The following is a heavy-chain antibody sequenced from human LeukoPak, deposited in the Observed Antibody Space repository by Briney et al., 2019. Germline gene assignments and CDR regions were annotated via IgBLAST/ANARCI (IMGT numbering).Heavy chain of an antibody. D-gene: IGHD5-24*01. J-gene: IGHJ4*02. CDR1: GFTFSSYS. Sequence: GGSLRLSCSASGFTFSSYSMNWVRQAPGKGLEWVANIKKDGSEKYYVDSVRGRFTISRDNAKNSLYLQMNSLRADDTAVYYCAADGYSSPFDHWGQGTLVTVSS. CDR2: IKKDGSEK. CDR3: AADGYSSPFDH. V-gene: IGHV3-7*01.